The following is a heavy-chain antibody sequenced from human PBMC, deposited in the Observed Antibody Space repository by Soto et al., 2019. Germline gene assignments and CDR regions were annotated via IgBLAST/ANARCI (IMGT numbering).Heavy chain of an antibody. V-gene: IGHV3-48*02. CDR1: GFTFSSYS. CDR2: ISSSSSTI. D-gene: IGHD2-2*01. J-gene: IGHJ6*02. Sequence: GGSLRLSCAASGFTFSSYSMNWVRQAPGKGLEWVSYISSSSSTIYYADSVKGRFTISRDNAKNSLYLQMNSLRDEDTAVYYCARDPYCSSTSCYLIYYYYGMDVWGQGTTVTVSS. CDR3: ARDPYCSSTSCYLIYYYYGMDV.